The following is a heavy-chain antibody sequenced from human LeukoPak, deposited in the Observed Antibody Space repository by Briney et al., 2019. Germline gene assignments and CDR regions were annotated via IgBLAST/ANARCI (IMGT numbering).Heavy chain of an antibody. CDR1: GYTFTSYA. J-gene: IGHJ6*02. CDR3: ARDIPFTRYYYYGMDV. V-gene: IGHV7-4-1*02. Sequence: ASVKVSCKASGYTFTSYAMNWARQAPGQGLEWMGWINTNTGNPTYAQGFTGRFVFSLDTSVSTAYLQISSLKAEDTAVYYCARDIPFTRYYYYGMDVWGQGTLVTVSS. CDR2: INTNTGNP.